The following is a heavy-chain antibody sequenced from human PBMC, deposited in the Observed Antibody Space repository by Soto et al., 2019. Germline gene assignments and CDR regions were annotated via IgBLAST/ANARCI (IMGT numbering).Heavy chain of an antibody. CDR2: IVVGSGNT. D-gene: IGHD3-3*01. CDR1: GFTFTSSA. J-gene: IGHJ6*02. CDR3: AAAQGSNDFWRGSYYYGMDV. Sequence: WASVKVSCKASGFTFTSSAVQWVRQARGQRLEWIGWIVVGSGNTNYAQKFQERVTITRDMSTSTAYMELSSLRSEDTAVYYCAAAQGSNDFWRGSYYYGMDVWGQGTTVTV. V-gene: IGHV1-58*01.